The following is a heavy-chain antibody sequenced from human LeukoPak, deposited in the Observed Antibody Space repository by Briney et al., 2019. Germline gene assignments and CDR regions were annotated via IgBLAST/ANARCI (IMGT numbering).Heavy chain of an antibody. V-gene: IGHV4-30-4*01. CDR2: IYYSGST. CDR1: GGSISSGDYY. CDR3: ARSGTPGYYYYGMDV. J-gene: IGHJ6*02. D-gene: IGHD3-10*01. Sequence: PSETLSLTCTVSGGSISSGDYYWSWIRQPPGKGLEWIGYIYYSGSTYYNPSLKSRVTISVDTSKNQFSLKLSSVTAADTAVYYCARSGTPGYYYYGMDVWGQGTTVTVSS.